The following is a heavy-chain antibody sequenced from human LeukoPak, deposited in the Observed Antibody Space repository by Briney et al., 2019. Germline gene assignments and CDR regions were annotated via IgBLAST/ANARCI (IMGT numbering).Heavy chain of an antibody. CDR3: ARGDYDSSGWYSRGDFDY. Sequence: GRSLRLSCAASGFTFSSYAMHWVRQARGKGLEWVAVISYDGSNKYYADSVKGRFTISRDNSKNTLYLQMNSLRAEDTAVYYCARGDYDSSGWYSRGDFDYWGQGNLVTVSS. V-gene: IGHV3-30-3*01. J-gene: IGHJ4*02. D-gene: IGHD6-19*01. CDR2: ISYDGSNK. CDR1: GFTFSSYA.